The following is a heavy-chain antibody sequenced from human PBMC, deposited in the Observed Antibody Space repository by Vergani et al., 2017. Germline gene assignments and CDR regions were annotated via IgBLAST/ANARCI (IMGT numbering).Heavy chain of an antibody. V-gene: IGHV3-64D*06. D-gene: IGHD6-13*01. J-gene: IGHJ6*02. CDR3: VKVSGMQQLVPTPLSYGMDV. Sequence: EVQLVESGGGLVQPGGSLRLSCSASGFTFSSYAMHWVRQAPGKGLEYVSAISSNGGSTYYADSVKGRFTISRDNSKNTLYLQMSSLRAEDTAVYYCVKVSGMQQLVPTPLSYGMDVWGQGTTVTVSS. CDR1: GFTFSSYA. CDR2: ISSNGGST.